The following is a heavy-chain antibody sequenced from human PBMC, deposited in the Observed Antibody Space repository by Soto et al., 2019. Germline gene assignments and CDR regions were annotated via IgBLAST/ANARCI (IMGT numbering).Heavy chain of an antibody. Sequence: PSETLSLTCAVSGDSISRGYYWGWIRQPPGKGLEWIGSIYHSGSTYYNPSLKSRVTISVDTSKNQFSLKLSSVTAADTAVYYRARAPRPALPATATQSGYWGHSTLLTLCS. CDR1: GDSISRGYY. D-gene: IGHD2-15*01. CDR2: IYHSGST. J-gene: IGHJ4*01. CDR3: ARAPRPALPATATQSGY. V-gene: IGHV4-38-2*01.